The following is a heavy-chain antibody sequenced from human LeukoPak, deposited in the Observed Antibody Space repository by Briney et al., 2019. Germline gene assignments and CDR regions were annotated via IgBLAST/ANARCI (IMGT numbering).Heavy chain of an antibody. Sequence: SVMVSCHLSAHXFTGKYIHWVRQAPGHGLEWMGWINPKGGSTSYAQKFQGRVTMTRDTSISTAYMELSRLRSDDTAVYYCARGPSHLKTKRRFDNWGQGTLVTVSS. CDR3: ARGPSHLKTKRRFDN. CDR1: AHXFTGKY. V-gene: IGHV1-2*02. D-gene: IGHD1/OR15-1a*01. CDR2: INPKGGST. J-gene: IGHJ4*02.